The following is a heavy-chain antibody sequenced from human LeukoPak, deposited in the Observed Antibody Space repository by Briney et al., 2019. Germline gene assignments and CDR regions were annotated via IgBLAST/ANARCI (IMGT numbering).Heavy chain of an antibody. D-gene: IGHD3-22*01. V-gene: IGHV3-74*01. CDR3: ARGYYDSSGYGAFDI. Sequence: GGSLRLSCAASGFTFISFWMDWVRQAPGKGLVWVSRINREGNIPNYADSVKGRFTISRDNTRNTVYLQMDSLRVDDTAVYYCARGYYDSSGYGAFDIWGRGTMVTVSS. J-gene: IGHJ3*02. CDR1: GFTFISFW. CDR2: INREGNIP.